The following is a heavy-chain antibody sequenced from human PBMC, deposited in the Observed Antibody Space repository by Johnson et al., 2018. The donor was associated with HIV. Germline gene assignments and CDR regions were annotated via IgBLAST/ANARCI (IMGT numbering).Heavy chain of an antibody. CDR1: EFTVSSNY. CDR3: AKGEAQEGWIQLQSYAFDI. D-gene: IGHD5-18*01. Sequence: VQLVESGGGLIQPGGSLRLSCAASEFTVSSNYMSWVRQAPGKGLEWVSVIYRGGSTYYADSVKCRFTIPRNNSKHTLYLQIASLRPEDSGVYYCAKGEAQEGWIQLQSYAFDIWGQGTMVTVSS. J-gene: IGHJ3*02. CDR2: IYRGGST. V-gene: IGHV3-66*03.